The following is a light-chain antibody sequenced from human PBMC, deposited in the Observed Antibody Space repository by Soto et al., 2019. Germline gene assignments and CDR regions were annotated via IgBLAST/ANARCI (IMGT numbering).Light chain of an antibody. J-gene: IGKJ5*01. Sequence: DIQMTQSPSSLSASVGDRVPITCRAGQSIRSYLNWYAQKPREAPKLLIYAASSLQSGVPSRFSGSGSGTDFTLTISSLQPEDFATYYCEQSYRTPITFGQGTRLEIK. CDR3: EQSYRTPIT. CDR1: QSIRSY. V-gene: IGKV1-39*01. CDR2: AAS.